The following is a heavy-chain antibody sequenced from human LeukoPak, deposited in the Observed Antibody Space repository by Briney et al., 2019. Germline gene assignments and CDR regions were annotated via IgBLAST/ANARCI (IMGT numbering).Heavy chain of an antibody. V-gene: IGHV3-21*01. D-gene: IGHD6-13*01. CDR2: ISICSSSI. CDR3: ARDFRGGIAAAGTGSFQH. J-gene: IGHJ1*01. Sequence: GGSHSPSRAAAGFTFSIYSMNCVHLHGGEGREWVAFISICSSSIYCADSVKGRFTISRYNAKNALFLQMNSLRAEDTAVYYCARDFRGGIAAAGTGSFQHWGQGTLGSVSS. CDR1: GFTFSIYS.